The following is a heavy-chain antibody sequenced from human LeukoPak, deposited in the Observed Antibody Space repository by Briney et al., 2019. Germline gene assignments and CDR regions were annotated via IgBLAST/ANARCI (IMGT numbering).Heavy chain of an antibody. Sequence: SETLSLTCTVSGGSISSGDYYWSWIRQPPGKGLEWIGYIYYSGSTYYNPSLKSRVTTSVDTSKNQFSLKLSSVTAADTAVYYCARVTRGVVVTAIKSGYYYGLDVWGQGTTVTVSS. J-gene: IGHJ6*02. V-gene: IGHV4-30-4*01. CDR3: ARVTRGVVVTAIKSGYYYGLDV. CDR2: IYYSGST. D-gene: IGHD2-21*02. CDR1: GGSISSGDYY.